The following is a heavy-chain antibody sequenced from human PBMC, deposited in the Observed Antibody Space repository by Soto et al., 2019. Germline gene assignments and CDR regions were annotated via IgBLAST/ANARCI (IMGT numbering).Heavy chain of an antibody. CDR3: ARDTSHGVTIGGLDS. V-gene: IGHV3-48*02. D-gene: IGHD2-8*01. J-gene: IGHJ4*02. CDR1: GFSFSNYN. CDR2: ITDGLTK. Sequence: GGCMRLSCAASGFSFSNYNMNWVRQAPGKGLEWVAHITDGLTKHYADFVQGRFSISRNTAKNSLYLELNDLRDEDTAVYYCARDTSHGVTIGGLDSWGQGTLVTVSS.